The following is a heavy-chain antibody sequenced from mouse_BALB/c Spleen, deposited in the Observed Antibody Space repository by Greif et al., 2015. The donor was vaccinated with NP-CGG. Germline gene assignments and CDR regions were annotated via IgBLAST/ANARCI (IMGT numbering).Heavy chain of an antibody. CDR2: ISYSGST. J-gene: IGHJ4*01. D-gene: IGHD2-4*01. CDR1: GYSITSDYA. CDR3: ASMITTDAMDY. Sequence: EVHLVESGPGLVKPSQSLSLTCTVTGYSITSDYAWNWIRQFPGNKLEWMGYISYSGSTSYNPSLKSRISITRDTSKNQFFLQLNSVTTEDTATYYCASMITTDAMDYWGQGTSVTVSS. V-gene: IGHV3-2*02.